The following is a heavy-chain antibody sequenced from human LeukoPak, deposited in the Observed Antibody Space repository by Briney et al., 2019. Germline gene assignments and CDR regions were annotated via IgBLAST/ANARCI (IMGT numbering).Heavy chain of an antibody. CDR3: ARERCSSTSCYSRYYYYMDV. J-gene: IGHJ6*03. D-gene: IGHD2-2*01. Sequence: SETLSLTCTVSGGSISSYYWSRIRQPAGKGLEWIGRIYTSGSTNYNPSLKSRVTMSVDTSKNQFSLKLSSVTAADTAVYYCARERCSSTSCYSRYYYYMDVWGKGTTVTVSS. CDR1: GGSISSYY. CDR2: IYTSGST. V-gene: IGHV4-4*07.